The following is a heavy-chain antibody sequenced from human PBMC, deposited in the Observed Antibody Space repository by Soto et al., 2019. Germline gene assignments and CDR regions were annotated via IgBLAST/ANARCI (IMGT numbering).Heavy chain of an antibody. CDR2: ISSSST. V-gene: IGHV3-21*01. CDR3: ARALPGYYDSSGYYYPGYGMDV. D-gene: IGHD3-22*01. Sequence: PGGSLRLSCAASGFTFSIYNMNWVRHAPGKGLEWVSFISSSSTYADSVKGRFTISRDNAKNSLSLQMNSLRAEDTAVYYCARALPGYYDSSGYYYPGYGMDVWGQGTTVTVSS. CDR1: GFTFSIYN. J-gene: IGHJ6*02.